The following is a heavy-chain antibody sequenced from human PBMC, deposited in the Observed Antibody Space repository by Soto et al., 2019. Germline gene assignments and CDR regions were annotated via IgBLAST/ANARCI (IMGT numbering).Heavy chain of an antibody. Sequence: SETLSLTCTVSGGSISSGDYYWSWIRQPPGKGLEWIGYIYYSGNTDYNPSLKSRLAISIDTSKNQFSLKLSSVTAADTAVYFCAREGGESSDGLYYFDSWGQGSLVTVSS. V-gene: IGHV4-30-4*01. CDR2: IYYSGNT. J-gene: IGHJ4*02. CDR1: GGSISSGDYY. CDR3: AREGGESSDGLYYFDS. D-gene: IGHD3-16*01.